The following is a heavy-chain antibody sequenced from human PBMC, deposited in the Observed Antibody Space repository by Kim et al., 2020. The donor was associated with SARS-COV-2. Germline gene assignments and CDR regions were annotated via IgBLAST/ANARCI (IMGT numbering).Heavy chain of an antibody. CDR2: QEGSQK. D-gene: IGHD1-26*01. J-gene: IGHJ4*02. CDR3: AREWAY. V-gene: IGHV3-7*03. Sequence: QEGSQKHYVHSMKGRFTISRDNAKNSVYLQMNSLRAEDTAVYYCAREWAYWGQGTLVTVSS.